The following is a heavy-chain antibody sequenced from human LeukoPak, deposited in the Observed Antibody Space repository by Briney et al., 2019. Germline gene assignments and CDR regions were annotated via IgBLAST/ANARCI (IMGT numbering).Heavy chain of an antibody. CDR2: VYYSGST. Sequence: SETLSLTCTVSGGSISGRSYYWGWIRQPPGKGLELIGSVYYSGSTYYNPSLKSRVTISVDTSKNQFSLRLSSVTAADTAVYYCARRNDVFDIWGQGTMVTVSS. V-gene: IGHV4-39*01. CDR1: GGSISGRSYY. CDR3: ARRNDVFDI. J-gene: IGHJ3*02.